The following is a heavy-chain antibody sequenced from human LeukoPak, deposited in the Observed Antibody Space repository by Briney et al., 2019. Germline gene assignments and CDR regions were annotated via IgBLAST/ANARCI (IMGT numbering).Heavy chain of an antibody. CDR2: IKQDGSEK. D-gene: IGHD1-1*01. V-gene: IGHV3-7*01. CDR3: ARGVQAVIYYYYYMDV. CDR1: GFAFSGYW. J-gene: IGHJ6*03. Sequence: GGSLRLSCAAAGFAFSGYWMSWVRQAPGKGLEWVANIKQDGSEKYYVDSVKGRFTISRDNAKNSLYLQMNSLRAEDTAVYYCARGVQAVIYYYYYMDVWGKGTTVTVSS.